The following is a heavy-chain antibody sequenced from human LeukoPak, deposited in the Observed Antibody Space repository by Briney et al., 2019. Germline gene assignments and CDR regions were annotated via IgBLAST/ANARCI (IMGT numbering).Heavy chain of an antibody. CDR2: INHSGST. CDR1: GGSFSGYY. V-gene: IGHV4-34*01. D-gene: IGHD3-3*01. Sequence: PSETLSLTCAVYGGSFSGYYWSWIRQPPGKGLEWIGEINHSGSTNYNPSLKSRVTISVDASKNQFSLKLSSVTAADTAVYYCARGASRRFLKWLSRFDYWGQGTLVTVSS. J-gene: IGHJ4*02. CDR3: ARGASRRFLKWLSRFDY.